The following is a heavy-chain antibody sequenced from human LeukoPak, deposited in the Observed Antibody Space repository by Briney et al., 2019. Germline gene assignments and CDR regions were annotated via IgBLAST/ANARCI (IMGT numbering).Heavy chain of an antibody. CDR1: GGSISSGGYS. J-gene: IGHJ3*02. Sequence: SETLSLTCTVSGGSISSGGYSWSWIRQPPGKGLEWIGYIYHSGSTYYNPSLKSRVTISVDRSKNQFSLKLSSATAADTAVYYCARTDYYYDSSGYTRSDAFDIWGQGTMVTVSS. CDR3: ARTDYYYDSSGYTRSDAFDI. D-gene: IGHD3-22*01. V-gene: IGHV4-30-2*01. CDR2: IYHSGST.